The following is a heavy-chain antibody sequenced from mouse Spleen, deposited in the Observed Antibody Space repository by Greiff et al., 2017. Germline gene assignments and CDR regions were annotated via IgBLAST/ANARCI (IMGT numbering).Heavy chain of an antibody. CDR1: GYTFTSYW. CDR3: AREDRYDDPDY. CDR2: IDPSDSYT. Sequence: VQLQQPGAELVRPGTSVKLSCKASGYTFTSYWMHWVKQRPGQGLEWIGVIDPSDSYTNYNQKFKGKATLTVDTSSSTAYMQLSSLTSEDSAVYYCAREDRYDDPDYWGQGTTLTVSS. J-gene: IGHJ2*01. D-gene: IGHD2-14*01. V-gene: IGHV1-59*01.